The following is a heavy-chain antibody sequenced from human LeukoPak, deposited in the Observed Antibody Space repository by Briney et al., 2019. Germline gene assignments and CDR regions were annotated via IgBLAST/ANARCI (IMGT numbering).Heavy chain of an antibody. CDR2: IFPSGGEI. D-gene: IGHD5-18*01. J-gene: IGHJ5*02. CDR1: GFTFSTYS. V-gene: IGHV3-21*04. Sequence: GGSLRLSCAASGFTFSTYSMHWVRQAPGKGLEWVSSIFPSGGEIHYADSVRGRFTISRDNSKSTLSLQMNSLRAEDTAIYYCVTYRQVMLPFEAWGQGTLVTVSS. CDR3: VTYRQVMLPFEA.